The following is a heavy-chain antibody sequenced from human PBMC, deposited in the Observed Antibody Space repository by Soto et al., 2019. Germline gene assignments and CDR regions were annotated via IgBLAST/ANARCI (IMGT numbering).Heavy chain of an antibody. CDR2: ISWNSDNI. D-gene: IGHD4-4*01. Sequence: EVQLVESGGGLVQPGRSLRLSCAASGFTFDDYAMHWVRQAPGKGLEWVSGISWNSDNIVYADSVKGRFTISRDNAKNSLYLRMNSLRAEDTALYYCAKDLYSNYSDAFDIWGQGTMVTVSS. CDR3: AKDLYSNYSDAFDI. V-gene: IGHV3-9*01. CDR1: GFTFDDYA. J-gene: IGHJ3*02.